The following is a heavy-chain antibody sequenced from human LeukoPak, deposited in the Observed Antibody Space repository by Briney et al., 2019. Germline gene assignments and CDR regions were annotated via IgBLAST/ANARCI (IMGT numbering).Heavy chain of an antibody. Sequence: GGSLRLSCAASGFTFSSYWMHWVRQAPGKGLVWVSRINSDGSSTSYADSMKGRFTISRDNAKNTLYLQMNSLRAEDTAVYYCARASSWTPGDYWGQGTLVTVSS. CDR2: INSDGSST. CDR1: GFTFSSYW. CDR3: ARASSWTPGDY. J-gene: IGHJ4*02. V-gene: IGHV3-74*01. D-gene: IGHD6-13*01.